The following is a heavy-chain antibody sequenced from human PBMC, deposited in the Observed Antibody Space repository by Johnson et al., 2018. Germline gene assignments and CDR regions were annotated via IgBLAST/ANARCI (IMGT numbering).Heavy chain of an antibody. Sequence: QVQLVQSGGRVVQPGRSLRLSCAASGYTFSTYAIHWVRQPPGKGLEWVPVISADGNSKFYEESVKGRFTISRDNTKYTMYLQMHSLKAEDTAMYYCARAQGGDYVAEYFQHWGQGTLVTVSS. CDR3: ARAQGGDYVAEYFQH. D-gene: IGHD4-17*01. J-gene: IGHJ1*01. V-gene: IGHV3-30-3*01. CDR2: ISADGNSK. CDR1: GYTFSTYA.